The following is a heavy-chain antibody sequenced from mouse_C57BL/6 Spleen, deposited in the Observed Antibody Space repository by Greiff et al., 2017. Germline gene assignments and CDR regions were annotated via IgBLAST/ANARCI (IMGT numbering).Heavy chain of an antibody. CDR1: GYAFSSSW. J-gene: IGHJ2*02. CDR2: IYPGDGAT. V-gene: IGHV1-82*01. CDR3: ARGGPDIDY. Sequence: QVQLQQSGPELVKPGASVKISCKASGYAFSSSWMNWVKQRPGKGLEWIGRIYPGDGATNYNGKFKGKATLTADKSSSTSYMQIRNLTAEDSAVCFYARGGPDIDYWGQGTSLTVSS. D-gene: IGHD3-3*01.